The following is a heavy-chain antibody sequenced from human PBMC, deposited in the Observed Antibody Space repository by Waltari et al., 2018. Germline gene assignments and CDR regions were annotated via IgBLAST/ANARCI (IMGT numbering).Heavy chain of an antibody. CDR3: ALRRPDPVAGTVWFDP. CDR2: IYWNDNK. D-gene: IGHD6-19*01. Sequence: QITLQESGCTQVKPTQSLTLTGTASRSPPITTREGMGWFRHPPGKALEGFALIYWNDNKRYSPSLKSRLTITQDTSKNLVVLTTTNMDPVDTATYFCALRRPDPVAGTVWFDPWGQVILVTFSS. V-gene: IGHV2-5*01. J-gene: IGHJ5*02. CDR1: RSPPITTREG.